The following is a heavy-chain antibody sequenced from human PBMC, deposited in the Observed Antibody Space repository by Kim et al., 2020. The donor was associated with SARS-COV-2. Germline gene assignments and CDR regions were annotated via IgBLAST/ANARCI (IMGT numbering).Heavy chain of an antibody. D-gene: IGHD1-1*01. CDR1: GFTFSGSA. J-gene: IGHJ3*02. V-gene: IGHV3-73*01. CDR3: TIVPATTSAFWYAFD. CDR2: IRSKANSYAT. Sequence: GGSLRLSCAASGFTFSGSAIHWVRQASGKGLAWVGGIRSKANSYATTYAASVRGRFSISRDDSKNTAYLQMNNLKTEDTSVYYCTIVPATTSAFWYAFD.